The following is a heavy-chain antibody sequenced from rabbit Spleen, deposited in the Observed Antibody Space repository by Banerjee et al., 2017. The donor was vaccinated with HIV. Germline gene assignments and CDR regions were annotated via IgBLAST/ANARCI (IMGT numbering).Heavy chain of an antibody. CDR1: GFSFTYSDY. V-gene: IGHV1S40*01. J-gene: IGHJ4*01. D-gene: IGHD4-1*01. Sequence: QSLEESGGDLVKPGASLTLTCTASGFSFTYSDYMCWVRQPPGKGPEWISCIAGSSSGFTYSATWAKGRFTCSKTSSTTVTLQMTSLTVADTATYFCARDLAGIIGWNFGLWGQGTLVTVS. CDR3: ARDLAGIIGWNFGL. CDR2: IAGSSSGFT.